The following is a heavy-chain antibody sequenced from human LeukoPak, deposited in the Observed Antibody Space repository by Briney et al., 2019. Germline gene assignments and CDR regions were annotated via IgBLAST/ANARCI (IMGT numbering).Heavy chain of an antibody. V-gene: IGHV3-15*01. J-gene: IGHJ4*02. CDR1: RFTFSDAW. CDR3: AKGSPWGYCDSTTCSRAGH. Sequence: GGSLRLSCAASRFTFSDAWMSWVRQAPGKGLEWVGRIKTKTDGGTTDYAAPVKGRFTISRDDSKNTLYLQMNSLKTEDTAVYYCAKGSPWGYCDSTTCSRAGHWGQGTLVTVSS. CDR2: IKTKTDGGTT. D-gene: IGHD2-2*01.